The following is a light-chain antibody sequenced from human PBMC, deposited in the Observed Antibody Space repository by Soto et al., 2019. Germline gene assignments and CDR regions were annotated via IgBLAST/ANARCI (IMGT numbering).Light chain of an antibody. V-gene: IGLV2-14*01. CDR2: DVS. CDR3: SSYTSSSTLV. J-gene: IGLJ2*01. CDR1: SSDVGGYNY. Sequence: QSVLTQPASVSGSPGQSITISRTGPSSDVGGYNYVSWYQQHPGKAPKLMIYDVSNRPSGVSNRFSGSKSGNTASLTISGLQAEDEADYYCSSYTSSSTLVFGGGTKVTVL.